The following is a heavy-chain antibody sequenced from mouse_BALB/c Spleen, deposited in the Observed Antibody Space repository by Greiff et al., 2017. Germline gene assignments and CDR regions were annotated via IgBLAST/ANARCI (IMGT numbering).Heavy chain of an antibody. D-gene: IGHD2-14*01. V-gene: IGHV5-4*02. CDR1: GFTFSDYY. CDR3: ARDRGTSGARFAY. CDR2: ISDGGSYT. J-gene: IGHJ3*01. Sequence: VQLKESGGGLVKPGGSLKLSCAASGFTFSDYYMYWVRQTPEKRLEWVATISDGGSYTYYPDSVKGRFTISRDNAKNNLYLQMSSLKSEDTAMYNCARDRGTSGARFAYWGQGTLVTVSA.